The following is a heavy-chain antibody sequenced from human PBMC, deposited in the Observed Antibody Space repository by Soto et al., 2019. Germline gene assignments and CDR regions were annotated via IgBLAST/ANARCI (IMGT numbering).Heavy chain of an antibody. D-gene: IGHD5-12*01. CDR1: GYTFTSSD. CDR2: VTPHSGNI. Sequence: QVQLVQSGAEVKKPGASVKVSCKASGYTFTSSDFNWVRQAPGQGLEWMGWVTPHSGNIGYAQKFQGRVTMTRNTSISTAYMELSNLRSEDTAVYYCARGRGLMATIYFDYWGQGTLVTVSS. V-gene: IGHV1-8*01. J-gene: IGHJ4*02. CDR3: ARGRGLMATIYFDY.